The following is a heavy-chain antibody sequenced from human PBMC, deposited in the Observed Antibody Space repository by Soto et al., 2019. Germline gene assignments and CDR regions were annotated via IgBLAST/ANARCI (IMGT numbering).Heavy chain of an antibody. Sequence: SETLSLTSDVYGGSFSRYYWSWIRQPPGKGLEWIGEINHSGSTNYNPSLKSRVTISVDTSKNQFSLKLSSVTAADTAVYYCAXFAGFGRIAARPNWFDPWGQGTLVTVSS. CDR2: INHSGST. CDR1: GGSFSRYY. CDR3: AXFAGFGRIAARPNWFDP. D-gene: IGHD6-6*01. J-gene: IGHJ5*02. V-gene: IGHV4-34*01.